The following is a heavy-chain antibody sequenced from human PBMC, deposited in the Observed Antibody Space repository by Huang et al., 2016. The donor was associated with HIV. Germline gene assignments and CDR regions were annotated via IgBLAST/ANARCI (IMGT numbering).Heavy chain of an antibody. CDR2: IKQDGSDK. CDR1: GFTFSTYW. J-gene: IGHJ4*02. V-gene: IGHV3-7*01. Sequence: EVQLVESGGGLVQPGGSLRLSCATSGFTFSTYWLTWVRKAPGKGLEWVANIKQDGSDKYYVDCVKGRFTIARDNAKNSLYLQMNSLRAEDTAVYYCARAPWFFEYWGQGTLVTVSS. CDR3: ARAPWFFEY. D-gene: IGHD3-9*01.